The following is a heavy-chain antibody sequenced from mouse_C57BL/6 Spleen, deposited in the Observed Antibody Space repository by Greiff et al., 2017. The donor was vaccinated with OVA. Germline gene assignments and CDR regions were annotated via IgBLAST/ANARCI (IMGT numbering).Heavy chain of an antibody. Sequence: EVKLVESGGGLVKPGGSLKLSCAASGFTFSDYGMHWVRQAPEKGLEWVAYISSGSSTIYYADTVKGRFPISSDNAKNTLFRQMTSRRSEDTARYYCARERPPLGYLDYWGQGTTLTVSS. J-gene: IGHJ2*01. V-gene: IGHV5-17*01. CDR2: ISSGSSTI. CDR1: GFTFSDYG. CDR3: ARERPPLGYLDY. D-gene: IGHD3-1*01.